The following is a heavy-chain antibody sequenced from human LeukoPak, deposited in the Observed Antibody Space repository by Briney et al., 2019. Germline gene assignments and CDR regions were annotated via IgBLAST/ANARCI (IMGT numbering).Heavy chain of an antibody. CDR2: IYYSGST. V-gene: IGHV4-59*11. CDR3: ARADIVGATMTFDY. J-gene: IGHJ4*02. CDR1: GGSISSHY. Sequence: PSETLSLTCTVSGGSISSHYWSWIRQPPGKGLEWIGYIYYSGSTNYNPSRKSRVTISVDTSKNQFSLKLSSVTAADTAVYYCARADIVGATMTFDYWGQGTLVIVSS. D-gene: IGHD1-26*01.